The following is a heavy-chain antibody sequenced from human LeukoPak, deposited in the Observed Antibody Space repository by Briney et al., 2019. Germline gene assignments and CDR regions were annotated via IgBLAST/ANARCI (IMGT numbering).Heavy chain of an antibody. Sequence: GRSLRLSCAASGFTFSSYAMHWVRQAPGKGLEWVAVISYDGSNKYYADSVKGRFTISRDNSKNTLYLQMNSLRAEDTAVYYCARDFYCSGGSCYSGANAFDIWGQGTMVTVSS. J-gene: IGHJ3*02. D-gene: IGHD2-15*01. CDR3: ARDFYCSGGSCYSGANAFDI. CDR1: GFTFSSYA. CDR2: ISYDGSNK. V-gene: IGHV3-30*04.